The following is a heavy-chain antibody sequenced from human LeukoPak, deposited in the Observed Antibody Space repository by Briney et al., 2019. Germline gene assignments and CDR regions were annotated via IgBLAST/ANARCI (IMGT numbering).Heavy chain of an antibody. J-gene: IGHJ6*03. Sequence: GGSLRLSCAASGFTFRSYGMTWVRQAPGKGLEWVSAISGSGDSTYYADSVKGRFTISRDNAKNSLYLQMNSLRAEDTAVYYCARDYIVVVPAAIYMDVWGKGTTVTVSS. CDR1: GFTFRSYG. CDR3: ARDYIVVVPAAIYMDV. V-gene: IGHV3-21*01. CDR2: ISGSGDST. D-gene: IGHD2-2*01.